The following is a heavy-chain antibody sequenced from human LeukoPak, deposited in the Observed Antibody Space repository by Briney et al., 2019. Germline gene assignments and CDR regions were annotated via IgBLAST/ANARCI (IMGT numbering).Heavy chain of an antibody. CDR2: ISYSGST. D-gene: IGHD4-17*01. CDR1: GGSISSSSYY. J-gene: IGHJ6*02. V-gene: IGHV4-39*07. CDR3: ARPMTTRGMDV. Sequence: PSETLSLTCTVSGGSISSSSYYWGWIRQPPGKGLEWIGSISYSGSTYYNPSLKSRVTISVDTSKNQFSLKLSSVTAADTAVYYCARPMTTRGMDVWGQGTTVTVSS.